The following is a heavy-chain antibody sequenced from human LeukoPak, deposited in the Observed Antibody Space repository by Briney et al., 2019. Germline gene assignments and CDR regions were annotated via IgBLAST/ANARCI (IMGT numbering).Heavy chain of an antibody. D-gene: IGHD5-24*01. Sequence: PGGSRRLSCATSGCTFVGNAMSWVRQAPGKGPEWGSGVSGSDGSSHYADSVKGRFTISVDNSKNTLHLQMNSLRAEDTAVYYCAKGGLGGYNAVFDHWGQGTLVTVSS. CDR1: GCTFVGNA. V-gene: IGHV3-23*01. J-gene: IGHJ4*02. CDR2: VSGSDGSS. CDR3: AKGGLGGYNAVFDH.